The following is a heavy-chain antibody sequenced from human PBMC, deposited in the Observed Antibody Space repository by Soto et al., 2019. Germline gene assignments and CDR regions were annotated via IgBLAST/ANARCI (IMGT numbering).Heavy chain of an antibody. CDR1: GGSISSGDYY. Sequence: TSETLSLTCTVSGGSISSGDYYWSWIRQPPGKGLEWIGYIYYSGSTYYNPSLKSRVTISVDTSKNQFSLKLSSVTTADTAVYYCARGEFAANAPYLDYSGQGTLVTVSS. CDR2: IYYSGST. CDR3: ARGEFAANAPYLDY. D-gene: IGHD5-18*01. V-gene: IGHV4-30-4*01. J-gene: IGHJ4*02.